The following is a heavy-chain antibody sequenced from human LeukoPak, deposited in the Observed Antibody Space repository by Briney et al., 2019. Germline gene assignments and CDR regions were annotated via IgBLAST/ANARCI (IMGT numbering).Heavy chain of an antibody. CDR1: GYTFTSYY. CDR2: IIPILGIA. Sequence: SVKVSCKASGYTFTSYYMHWVRQAPGQGLEWMGRIIPILGIANYAQKFQGRVTITSDKSTSTAYMELSSLRSEDTAVYYYARAVLLEGGHFDYWGQGTLVTVSS. J-gene: IGHJ4*02. D-gene: IGHD2-8*01. V-gene: IGHV1-69*04. CDR3: ARAVLLEGGHFDY.